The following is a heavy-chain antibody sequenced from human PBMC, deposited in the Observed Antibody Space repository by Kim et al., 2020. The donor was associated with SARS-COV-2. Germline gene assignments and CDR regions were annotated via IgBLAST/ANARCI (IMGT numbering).Heavy chain of an antibody. J-gene: IGHJ3*02. CDR2: IIPILGIA. CDR3: ARPIPDYGDNDAFDI. D-gene: IGHD4-17*01. CDR1: GGTFSSYA. V-gene: IGHV1-69*04. Sequence: SVKVSCKASGGTFSSYAISWVRQAPGQGLEWMGRIIPILGIANYVQKFQGRVTITADKSTSTVYMELSSLRSDDTAVFYCARPIPDYGDNDAFDIWGQGTMVTVSS.